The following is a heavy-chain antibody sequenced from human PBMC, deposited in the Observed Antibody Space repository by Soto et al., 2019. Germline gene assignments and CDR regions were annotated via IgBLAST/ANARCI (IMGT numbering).Heavy chain of an antibody. J-gene: IGHJ6*04. CDR2: IRGSGGST. D-gene: IGHD2-15*01. CDR1: GFTFSSYA. Sequence: GSLRLSCAASGFTFSSYAMSWVRQAPGKGPEWVSAIRGSGGSTYYADSGKGRFTISRDNSKNTLYLQMNSLRAEDTAIYYCAKLDQPAGYCSGGSCYSTKKYYYYYGMDVWGEGTTVTVSS. CDR3: AKLDQPAGYCSGGSCYSTKKYYYYYGMDV. V-gene: IGHV3-23*01.